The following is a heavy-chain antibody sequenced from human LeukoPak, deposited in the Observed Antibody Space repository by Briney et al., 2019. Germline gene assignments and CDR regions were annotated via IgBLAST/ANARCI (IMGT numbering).Heavy chain of an antibody. J-gene: IGHJ4*02. Sequence: PSETLSLTCTVSGGSISSGSYYWSWIRQPAGKGLEWIGRIYTSGSTNYNPSLKSRVTISVDTSKNQFSLKLSSVTAADTAVYYCAGSSNYDFWSGYPFYFDYWGQGTLVTVSS. D-gene: IGHD3-3*01. V-gene: IGHV4-61*02. CDR3: AGSSNYDFWSGYPFYFDY. CDR1: GGSISSGSYY. CDR2: IYTSGST.